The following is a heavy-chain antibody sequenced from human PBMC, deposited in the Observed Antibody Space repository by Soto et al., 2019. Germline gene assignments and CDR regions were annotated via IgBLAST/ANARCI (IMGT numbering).Heavy chain of an antibody. D-gene: IGHD3-22*01. J-gene: IGHJ4*02. CDR1: GGSISSGGYY. CDR3: ARAQYYDSSGYFDY. V-gene: IGHV4-31*03. CDR2: IYYSGST. Sequence: SDTLSLTCTVSGGSISSGGYYWSWIRQHPGKGLEWIGYIYYSGSTYYNPSLKSRVTISVDTSKNQFSLKLSSVTAADTAVYYCARAQYYDSSGYFDYWGQGTLVTVSS.